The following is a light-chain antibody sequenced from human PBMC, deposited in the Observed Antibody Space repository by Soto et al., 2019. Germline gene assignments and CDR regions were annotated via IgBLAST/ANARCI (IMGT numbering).Light chain of an antibody. J-gene: IGKJ2*01. Sequence: EIVLTQSPATLSFSPEERATLSCRASQRVSSYLSWYQHKPRQVPRLLIYDASNRATGIPARFSGSGSGTDFTLTISSLEPEDFAVYYCQQRSNWPHTFGPGTKLAIK. CDR3: QQRSNWPHT. CDR2: DAS. V-gene: IGKV3-11*01. CDR1: QRVSSY.